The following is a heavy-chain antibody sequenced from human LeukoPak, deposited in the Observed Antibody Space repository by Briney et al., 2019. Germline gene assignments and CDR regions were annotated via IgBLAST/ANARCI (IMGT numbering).Heavy chain of an antibody. V-gene: IGHV3-74*01. CDR2: ISSDGSTT. CDR1: GFTFSTSW. J-gene: IGHJ4*02. Sequence: GGSLRLSCATSGFTFSTSWMHWVRQGPGEGLVWVSRISSDGSTTTYADSVKGRFTISRDNAKNTLYLQMNSLRVEDTAVYYCVRVRSSSWYDYWGQGARVTVSS. CDR3: VRVRSSSWYDY. D-gene: IGHD6-13*01.